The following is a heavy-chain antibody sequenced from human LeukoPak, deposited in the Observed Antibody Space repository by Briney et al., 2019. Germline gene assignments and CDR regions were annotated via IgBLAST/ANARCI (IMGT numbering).Heavy chain of an antibody. CDR1: GGSISSSSYY. CDR2: IYYSGST. CDR3: ARGQVGATWSDY. V-gene: IGHV4-39*07. Sequence: SETLSLTCTVSGGSISSSSYYWGWIRQPPGKGLEWIGSIYYSGSTYYNPSLKSRVTISVDTSKNQFSLKLGSVTAADTAVYYCARGQVGATWSDYWGQGTLVTVSS. J-gene: IGHJ4*02. D-gene: IGHD1-26*01.